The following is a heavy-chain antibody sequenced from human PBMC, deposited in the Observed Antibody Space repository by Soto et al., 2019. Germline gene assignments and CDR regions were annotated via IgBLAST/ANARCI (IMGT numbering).Heavy chain of an antibody. CDR1: GGTFSMYA. D-gene: IGHD3-22*01. V-gene: IGHV1-69*06. CDR2: ITPIFGTA. Sequence: SVKVSGKASGGTFSMYAISGVGRSGRRWRDGMGGITPIFGTASYAQKFQGRVTITADKSTSTAYMELSSLRSEDTAVYYCARMRFGYDSSWGEYHGMDVWGQGTTVTVSS. CDR3: ARMRFGYDSSWGEYHGMDV. J-gene: IGHJ6*02.